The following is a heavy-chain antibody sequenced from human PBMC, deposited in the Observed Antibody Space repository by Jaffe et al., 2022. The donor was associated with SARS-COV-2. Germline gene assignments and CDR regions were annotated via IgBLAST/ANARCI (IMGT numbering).Heavy chain of an antibody. V-gene: IGHV1-2*02. CDR2: INPNSGGT. Sequence: QVQLVQSGAEVKKPGASVKVSCKASGYTFTGYYMHWVRQAPGQGLEWMGWINPNSGGTNYAQKFQGRVTMTRDTSISTAYMELSRLRSDDTAVYYCARLEGGNYYDSSGYYYDDWFDPWGQGTLVTVSS. CDR3: ARLEGGNYYDSSGYYYDDWFDP. CDR1: GYTFTGYY. J-gene: IGHJ5*02. D-gene: IGHD3-22*01.